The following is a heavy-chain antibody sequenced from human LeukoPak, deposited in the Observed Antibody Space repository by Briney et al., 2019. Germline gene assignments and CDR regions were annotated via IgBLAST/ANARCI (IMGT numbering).Heavy chain of an antibody. V-gene: IGHV1-2*02. D-gene: IGHD4-17*01. Sequence: ASVKVSCKASGGTFSSYAISWVRQAPGQGLEWMGWINPNSGGTNYAQKFQGRVTMTRDTSISTAYMELRSLRSDDTAVYYCARMGGGDYANWFDPWGQGTLVTVSS. CDR2: INPNSGGT. J-gene: IGHJ5*02. CDR3: ARMGGGDYANWFDP. CDR1: GGTFSSYA.